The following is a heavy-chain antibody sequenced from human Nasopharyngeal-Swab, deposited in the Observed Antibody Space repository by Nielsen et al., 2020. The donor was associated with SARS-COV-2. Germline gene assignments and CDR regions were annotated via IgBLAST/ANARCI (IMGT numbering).Heavy chain of an antibody. J-gene: IGHJ4*02. V-gene: IGHV1-69*13. CDR1: GGTFSSYG. D-gene: IGHD5-18*01. CDR3: ARETAMDSHYFDY. Sequence: SVKVSCKASGGTFSSYGIRWVRQAPGQGLEWMGGIIPIFGTANYAQKFQDRVTITADESTSTAYMELSSLRSGDTAVYYCARETAMDSHYFDYWGQGTLVTVSS. CDR2: IIPIFGTA.